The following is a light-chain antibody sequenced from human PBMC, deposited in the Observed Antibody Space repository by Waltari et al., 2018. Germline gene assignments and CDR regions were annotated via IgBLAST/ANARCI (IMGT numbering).Light chain of an antibody. CDR1: QSVSTY. Sequence: EIVMTQSPATLSLSPGERATLSCRASQSVSTYVTWYQQKPGQAPRLLIDDASNRATGIPARFSGSGSGTDFTLTISSLEPEDCAIYYCHQRSNWPRTFGQGTRLE. J-gene: IGKJ5*01. V-gene: IGKV3-11*01. CDR2: DAS. CDR3: HQRSNWPRT.